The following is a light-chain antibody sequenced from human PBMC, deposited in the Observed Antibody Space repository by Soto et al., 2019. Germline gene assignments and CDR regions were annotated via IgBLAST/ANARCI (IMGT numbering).Light chain of an antibody. Sequence: QSVLTQPPSASATPGQRVTISCSGTSSNIGRHGVNWYQQLPGTAPRLLIYDNYQRPSGVPDRFSGSKSGTSASLAISGLQSEDEADYYCATWDDSLNGRAVFGGGTKVTVL. CDR1: SSNIGRHG. J-gene: IGLJ3*02. CDR3: ATWDDSLNGRAV. CDR2: DNY. V-gene: IGLV1-44*01.